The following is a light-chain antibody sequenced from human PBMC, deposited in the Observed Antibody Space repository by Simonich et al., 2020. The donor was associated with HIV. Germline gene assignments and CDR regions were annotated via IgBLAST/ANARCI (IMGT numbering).Light chain of an antibody. CDR3: QQYNKWPPWT. V-gene: IGKV3-15*01. CDR2: GAS. CDR1: QSVSNN. Sequence: EIVMTQSPATLSVSPGERATLSCRAGQSVSNNLAWYQQKPGQAPRLLFYGASTRANGIPARFSGSGSGTEFTLTITSMQSEDFAVYYCQQYNKWPPWTFGQGTKVEIK. J-gene: IGKJ1*01.